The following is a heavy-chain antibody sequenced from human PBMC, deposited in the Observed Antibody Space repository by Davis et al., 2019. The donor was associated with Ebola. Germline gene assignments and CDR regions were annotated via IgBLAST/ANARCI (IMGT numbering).Heavy chain of an antibody. CDR3: ARAQFPTTSDH. Sequence: ASVQVSCKASASTFTNYGITLVRQAPGPGLEWMGLINPHHGNTNYAQNVQGRVIMTSDTATTTAYMEVGSLRSDDTAVYYCARAQFPTTSDHWGQGTLVTVSS. CDR1: ASTFTNYG. V-gene: IGHV1-18*04. CDR2: INPHHGNT. J-gene: IGHJ4*02. D-gene: IGHD1-1*01.